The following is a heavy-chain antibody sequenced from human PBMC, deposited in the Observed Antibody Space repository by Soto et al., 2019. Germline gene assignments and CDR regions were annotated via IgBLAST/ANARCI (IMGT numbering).Heavy chain of an antibody. Sequence: GGSLRLSCAASGFTFSSYAMHWVRQAPGKGLEWVAVISYDGSNKYYADSVKGRFTISRDNSKNTLYLQMNSLRAEDTAVYYCARDIAAAGSPYFDYWGQGTLVTVSS. CDR2: ISYDGSNK. J-gene: IGHJ4*02. CDR1: GFTFSSYA. D-gene: IGHD6-13*01. V-gene: IGHV3-30-3*01. CDR3: ARDIAAAGSPYFDY.